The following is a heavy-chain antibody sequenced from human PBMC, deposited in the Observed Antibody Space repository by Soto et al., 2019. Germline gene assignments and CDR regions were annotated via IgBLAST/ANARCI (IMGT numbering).Heavy chain of an antibody. Sequence: SETLSLTCAVYGGSFSGYYWSWIRQPPGKGLEWIGEINHSGSTNYNPSLKSRVTISVDTSKNQFSLKLSSVTAADTAVYYCARGRYSSGWYNWFDPWGQGTPVTVAS. V-gene: IGHV4-34*01. CDR2: INHSGST. CDR1: GGSFSGYY. J-gene: IGHJ5*02. CDR3: ARGRYSSGWYNWFDP. D-gene: IGHD6-19*01.